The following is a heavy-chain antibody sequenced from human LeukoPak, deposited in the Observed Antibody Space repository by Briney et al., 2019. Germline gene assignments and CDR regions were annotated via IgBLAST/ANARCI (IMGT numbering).Heavy chain of an antibody. CDR2: ITTSSSYM. D-gene: IGHD2-21*01. J-gene: IGHJ6*03. Sequence: PGGSLRLSCAASGFTFSAYNMNWVRRTPGKGLEWVSSITTSSSYMFYADSVRGRFTISRDSAENSLYLQMNSLRAEDTAVYYCARDLWHIARYGHYMDVWGKGTTVTISS. CDR1: GFTFSAYN. V-gene: IGHV3-21*01. CDR3: ARDLWHIARYGHYMDV.